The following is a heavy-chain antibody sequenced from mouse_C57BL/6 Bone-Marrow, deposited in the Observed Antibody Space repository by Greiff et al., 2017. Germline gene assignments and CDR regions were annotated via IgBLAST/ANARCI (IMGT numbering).Heavy chain of an antibody. CDR1: GFNIKDDY. V-gene: IGHV14-4*01. Sequence: VQLQQSGAELVRPGASVKLSCTASGFNIKDDYMHWVKQRPERGLEWIGWIDPENGDTEYASKFQGKATITADTSSNTAYLQLSSLTSEDTAVYYCTTYSNYWYFDVWGTGTTVTVSS. D-gene: IGHD2-5*01. CDR2: IDPENGDT. CDR3: TTYSNYWYFDV. J-gene: IGHJ1*03.